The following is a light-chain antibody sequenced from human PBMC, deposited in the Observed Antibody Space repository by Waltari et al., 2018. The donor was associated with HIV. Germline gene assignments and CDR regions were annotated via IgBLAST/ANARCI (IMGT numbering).Light chain of an antibody. CDR2: EVT. Sequence: QSALTQPPSASGSPGQSVTLPCTGTSSAVGGYNYVSWYQQHPGKAHKLMIFEVTKRPSGVPNRFSGSKSGNTASLTVSGLQADDEADYYCSSYTGYNDFLFGAGTKLTVL. CDR1: SSAVGGYNY. J-gene: IGLJ3*02. V-gene: IGLV2-8*01. CDR3: SSYTGYNDFL.